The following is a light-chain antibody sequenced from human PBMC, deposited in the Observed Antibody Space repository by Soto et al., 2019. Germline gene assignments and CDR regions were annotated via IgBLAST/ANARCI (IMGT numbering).Light chain of an antibody. J-gene: IGKJ5*01. CDR3: QQYYTAPIT. V-gene: IGKV4-1*01. CDR2: RAS. CDR1: RSVLADSNNENF. Sequence: DIVMTQSPDSLAVSLGERASINCKSSRSVLADSNNENFLAWFQQKPGQPPKLLISRASTRESGVPDRFSGSGSGSDFTLTISSLQAEDVAVYYCQQYYTAPITFGQGTRLEI.